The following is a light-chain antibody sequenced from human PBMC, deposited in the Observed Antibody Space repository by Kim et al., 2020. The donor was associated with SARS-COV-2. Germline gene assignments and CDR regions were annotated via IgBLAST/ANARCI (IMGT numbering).Light chain of an antibody. CDR2: DAS. CDR3: QQYHTYPIT. Sequence: ASVGDRVTITCRASQSISFWLAWYKQKPGKAPNLLIYDASSLESGVPSSFSGSGSGTEFTLTISSLQPDDFATYYCQQYHTYPITFGQGTRLEIK. J-gene: IGKJ5*01. V-gene: IGKV1-5*01. CDR1: QSISFW.